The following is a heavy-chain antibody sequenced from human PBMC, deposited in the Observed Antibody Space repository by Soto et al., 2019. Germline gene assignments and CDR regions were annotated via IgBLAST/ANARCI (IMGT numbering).Heavy chain of an antibody. V-gene: IGHV3-21*01. D-gene: IGHD6-13*01. J-gene: IGHJ6*02. Sequence: EVQLVESGGGLVEPGGSLRLSCAASGFTFSSYSMNWVRQAPGKGLEWVSSLSSSTSYIYYADSVKGRFTISRDTAKNSLYLQMNNLRAEDTAVYYCAKEVSSWFHGMDVWGQGTTVTVSS. CDR2: LSSSTSYI. CDR3: AKEVSSWFHGMDV. CDR1: GFTFSSYS.